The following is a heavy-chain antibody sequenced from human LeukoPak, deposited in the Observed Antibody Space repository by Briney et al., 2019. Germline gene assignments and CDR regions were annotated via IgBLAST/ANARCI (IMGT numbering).Heavy chain of an antibody. CDR3: ARGPPPGVHY. V-gene: IGHV4-34*01. D-gene: IGHD3-10*01. J-gene: IGHJ4*02. Sequence: PSETLSLTCAVYGGSFSGYYWSWIRQPPGKGLEWIGEINHSGSTNYNPSLKSRVTISVDTSKNQFSLKLSSVTAADTAVYYCARGPPPGVHYWGQGTLVTVSS. CDR2: INHSGST. CDR1: GGSFSGYY.